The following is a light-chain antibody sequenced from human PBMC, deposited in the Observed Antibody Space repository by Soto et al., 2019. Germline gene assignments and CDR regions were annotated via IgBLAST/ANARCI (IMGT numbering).Light chain of an antibody. J-gene: IGKJ1*01. CDR2: GAS. Sequence: EIVMTQSPATLSVSPGEGATLSCRASRSVSSNLAWYQQKPGQAPRLLIYGASTRAPGIPARFSGSGSGTEFTLTISGLQSEDFAVYSCQQYDNWPWTFGQGAKVEIK. V-gene: IGKV3-15*01. CDR1: RSVSSN. CDR3: QQYDNWPWT.